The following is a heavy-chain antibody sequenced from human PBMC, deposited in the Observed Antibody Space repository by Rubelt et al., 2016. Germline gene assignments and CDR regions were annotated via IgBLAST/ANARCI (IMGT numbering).Heavy chain of an antibody. D-gene: IGHD3-22*01. CDR2: IYYSGST. CDR3: ARLEDYDDGSGPFDD. J-gene: IGHJ4*02. V-gene: IGHV4-39*01. Sequence: QLQLQESGPRQVKPSETLSLTCTVSGCSISSVSYYWGWLRQPPGTGLEWISTIYYSGSTYYNPSLTTRVTLSVDTSYNQCVLKLGAVTDADTARYYWARLEDYDDGSGPFDDWGQGTPVTVSS. CDR1: GCSISSVSYY.